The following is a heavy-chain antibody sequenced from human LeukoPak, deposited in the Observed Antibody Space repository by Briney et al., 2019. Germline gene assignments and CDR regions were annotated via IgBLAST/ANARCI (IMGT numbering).Heavy chain of an antibody. CDR2: ISGSGGST. D-gene: IGHD2-8*01. J-gene: IGHJ3*02. Sequence: EPGGSLRLSCAASGFTFSSYAMSWVRQAPGKGLEWVSAISGSGGSTYYADSVKGRFTISRDNSKNTLYLQMISLRAEDTAVYYCAKVLGYCTNGVCYGNAFDIWGQGTMVTVSS. V-gene: IGHV3-23*01. CDR1: GFTFSSYA. CDR3: AKVLGYCTNGVCYGNAFDI.